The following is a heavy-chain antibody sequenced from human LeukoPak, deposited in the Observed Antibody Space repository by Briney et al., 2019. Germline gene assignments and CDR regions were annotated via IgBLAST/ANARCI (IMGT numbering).Heavy chain of an antibody. CDR3: ARERGGYFDY. J-gene: IGHJ4*02. CDR2: IYYSGST. CDR1: GGSISSGGYY. V-gene: IGHV4-31*03. Sequence: SQTLSLTCTVSGGSISSGGYYWSWIRQHPGKGLEWIGYIYYSGSTYYNPSLKSRVTMSVDTSKNQFSLKLSSVTAADTAVYYCARERGGYFDYWGQGTLVTVSS. D-gene: IGHD3-16*01.